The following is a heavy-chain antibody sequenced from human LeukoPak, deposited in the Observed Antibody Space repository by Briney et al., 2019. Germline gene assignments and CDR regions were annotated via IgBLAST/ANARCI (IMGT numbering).Heavy chain of an antibody. CDR3: ARGLVGATLYYYYGMDV. D-gene: IGHD1-26*01. Sequence: ASVTVSCTASGGTSSSYAINWVRQATGQGLEWMGWMNPNSGNTDYAQKLQGRVTMTRNTSISTAYMELSSLRSGDTAVYYCARGLVGATLYYYYGMDVWGQGTTVTVSS. CDR2: MNPNSGNT. J-gene: IGHJ6*02. V-gene: IGHV1-8*02. CDR1: GGTSSSYA.